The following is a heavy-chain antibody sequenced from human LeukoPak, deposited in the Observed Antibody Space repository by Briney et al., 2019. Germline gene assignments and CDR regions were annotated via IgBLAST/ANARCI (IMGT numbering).Heavy chain of an antibody. V-gene: IGHV3-23*01. CDR1: GFTFSSYA. CDR3: AKDRKYSGVYPNDAFDI. Sequence: PGGSLRLSCAASGFTFSSYAMSWVRQAPGKGLEWVSAISGSGGSTYYADSVKGRFTSSRDNSKKTLYLQMNSLRAEDTAVYYCAKDRKYSGVYPNDAFDIWGQGTMVTVSS. D-gene: IGHD1-26*01. CDR2: ISGSGGST. J-gene: IGHJ3*02.